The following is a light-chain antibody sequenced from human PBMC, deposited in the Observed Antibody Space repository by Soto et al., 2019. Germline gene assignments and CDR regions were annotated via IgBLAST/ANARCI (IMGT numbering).Light chain of an antibody. J-gene: IGLJ1*01. Sequence: QSALTQPASVSGSPGQSITISCTGTSSDVGGYNYVSWYQQHPGKAPKLMIYEVSNRPSGVSHRFSGSKSGNTASLTISGLQAEDEDDYYCSSYTSSSTLVFGTGPKVTVL. CDR3: SSYTSSSTLV. V-gene: IGLV2-14*01. CDR2: EVS. CDR1: SSDVGGYNY.